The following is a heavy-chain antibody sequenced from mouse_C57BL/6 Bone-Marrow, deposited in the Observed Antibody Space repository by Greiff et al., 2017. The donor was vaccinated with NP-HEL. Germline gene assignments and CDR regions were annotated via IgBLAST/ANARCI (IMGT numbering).Heavy chain of an antibody. CDR1: GYTFTTYP. Sequence: QVQLQQSGAELVKPGASVKMSCKASGYTFTTYPIEWMKQNHGKSLEWIGNFHPYNDDTKYNEKFKGKVTLTVEKSSSTVYLELSRLTSDDAAVYYCARRSSNYWYFDVWGTGTTVTVSS. J-gene: IGHJ1*03. CDR2: FHPYNDDT. V-gene: IGHV1-47*01. D-gene: IGHD1-1*01. CDR3: ARRSSNYWYFDV.